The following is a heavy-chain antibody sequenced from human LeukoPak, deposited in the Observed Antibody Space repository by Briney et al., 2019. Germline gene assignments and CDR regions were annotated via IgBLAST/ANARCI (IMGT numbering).Heavy chain of an antibody. V-gene: IGHV5-51*01. CDR1: GYSFTSYW. Sequence: GESLKTSCKGSGYSFTSYWIGWVRQMPGKGLEWMGIIYPGDSDTRYSPSFQGQVTISADKSISTAYLQWSSLKASDTAMYYCARDHCGGDCYSGPYYYYYGMDVWGQGTTVTVSS. CDR2: IYPGDSDT. J-gene: IGHJ6*02. D-gene: IGHD2-21*02. CDR3: ARDHCGGDCYSGPYYYYYGMDV.